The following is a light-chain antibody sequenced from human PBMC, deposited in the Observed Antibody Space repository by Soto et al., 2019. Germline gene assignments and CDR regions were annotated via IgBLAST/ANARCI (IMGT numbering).Light chain of an antibody. CDR3: QEYIQWPPGM. CDR1: QFVSSS. Sequence: DIVVTQSPATLSASPGERVTLSCRASQFVSSSLAWYQRRPGQVPRLLIYDTSTRAPGISARFSGSGSGTEFTLTIGSLQSRGFAVYYCQEYIQWPPGMFGPGTTVDIK. V-gene: IGKV3-15*01. J-gene: IGKJ1*01. CDR2: DTS.